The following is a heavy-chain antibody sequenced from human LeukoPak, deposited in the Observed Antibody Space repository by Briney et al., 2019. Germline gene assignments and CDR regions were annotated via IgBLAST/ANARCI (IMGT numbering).Heavy chain of an antibody. CDR3: AKDGKISITMIVVVSFDY. Sequence: GGSLRLSCAASGFIYNIYAMSWVRQAPGKGLEWVSGINNSGGSTYYPDSVKGRFTISRDNSKNTLYLQMNSLRAEDTAVYYCAKDGKISITMIVVVSFDYWGQGTTVTVSS. D-gene: IGHD3-22*01. J-gene: IGHJ4*03. V-gene: IGHV3-23*01. CDR2: INNSGGST. CDR1: GFIYNIYA.